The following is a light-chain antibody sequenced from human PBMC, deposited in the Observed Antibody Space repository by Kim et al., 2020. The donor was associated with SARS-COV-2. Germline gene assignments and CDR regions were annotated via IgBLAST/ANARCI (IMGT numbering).Light chain of an antibody. V-gene: IGKV1-39*01. CDR2: SAS. Sequence: DIQMTQSPSSLSAAVGDRVTISCRSSQSISDYVHWYQQKPGKAPKLLIFSASSLQSDVPSRFSGSGSGRDFTLTITNLQPEDSGNYNCHQNYDYPYTFGRGTKLEI. CDR1: QSISDY. CDR3: HQNYDYPYT. J-gene: IGKJ2*01.